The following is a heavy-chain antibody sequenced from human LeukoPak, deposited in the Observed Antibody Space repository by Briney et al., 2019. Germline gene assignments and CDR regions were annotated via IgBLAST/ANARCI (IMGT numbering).Heavy chain of an antibody. D-gene: IGHD1-26*01. Sequence: SETLSLTCAVYGGSFSGYYWSWIRQPPGKGLEWIGEINHSGSTYYNPSLKSRVTISVDTSKNQFSLKLSSVTAADTAVYYCARGLLWEFDYWGQGTLVTVSS. CDR1: GGSFSGYY. J-gene: IGHJ4*02. CDR3: ARGLLWEFDY. CDR2: INHSGST. V-gene: IGHV4-34*01.